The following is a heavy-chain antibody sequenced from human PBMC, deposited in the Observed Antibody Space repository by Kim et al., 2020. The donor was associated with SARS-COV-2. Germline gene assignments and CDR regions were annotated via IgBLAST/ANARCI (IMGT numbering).Heavy chain of an antibody. V-gene: IGHV3-74*01. J-gene: IGHJ3*02. D-gene: IGHD3-16*01. Sequence: AGSVKAPFTISSDNAKNTVYLQMNSLRAEDTAVYYCIGPKGGVGDAFDIWGQGTMVTVSS. CDR3: IGPKGGVGDAFDI.